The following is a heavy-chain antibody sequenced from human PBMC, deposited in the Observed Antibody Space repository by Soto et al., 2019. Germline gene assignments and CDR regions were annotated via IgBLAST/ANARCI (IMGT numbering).Heavy chain of an antibody. V-gene: IGHV4-30-2*01. D-gene: IGHD3-22*01. J-gene: IGHJ5*02. CDR3: ARASAYYYDSSGRNWFDP. CDR2: IYHSAIT. CDR1: VGSISIGGYS. Sequence: SETLSFTCAISVGSISIGGYSWSWSRQQPGKGLARLGYIYHSAITYYNPSLKSRVTISVDRSKNQFSLKLSSVTAADTAVYYCARASAYYYDSSGRNWFDPWGQGTMVTVSS.